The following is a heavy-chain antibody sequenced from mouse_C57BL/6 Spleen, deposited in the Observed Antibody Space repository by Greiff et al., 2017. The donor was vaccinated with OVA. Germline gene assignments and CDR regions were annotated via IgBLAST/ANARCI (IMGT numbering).Heavy chain of an antibody. V-gene: IGHV1-4*01. CDR2: INPSSGYT. Sequence: VQLQQSGAELARPGASVTMSCKASGYTFTSYTMHWVNQRPGQGLEWIGYINPSSGYTKYNQKFKDKATLTADNSSSTAYMQLSSLTSEDAAVYYCSKDRTDYIDYWGQGTTLTVSS. J-gene: IGHJ2*01. CDR1: GYTFTSYT. CDR3: SKDRTDYIDY.